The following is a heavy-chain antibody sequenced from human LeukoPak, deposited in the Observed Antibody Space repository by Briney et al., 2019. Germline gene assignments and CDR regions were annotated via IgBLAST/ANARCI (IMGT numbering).Heavy chain of an antibody. CDR2: ISDRGDST. CDR3: GKVKYTSSWYCDS. V-gene: IGHV3-23*01. J-gene: IGHJ4*02. D-gene: IGHD6-13*01. Sequence: PGGSLRLSCAASGFTFSTSAMSWVRQAPGKGLEWVSAISDRGDSTFYADSVKGRFTISRDTSKNTLYLQMNSLKTEDTAVYYCGKVKYTSSWYCDSWGQGTLVTVSS. CDR1: GFTFSTSA.